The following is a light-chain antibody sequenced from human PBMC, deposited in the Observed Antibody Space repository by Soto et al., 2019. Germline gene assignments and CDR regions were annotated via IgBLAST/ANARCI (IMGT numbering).Light chain of an antibody. CDR3: QQGHNWPLT. CDR2: SAS. CDR1: QSISTE. J-gene: IGKJ2*01. Sequence: EIVMTQSPATLSVSPGERATLSCRASQSISTELAWYQQKPGQPPRLLIYSASTRATGVPARFTGSGSGSEFTLTISGLQYADFAVYYCQQGHNWPLTFGEGTRLAI. V-gene: IGKV3-15*01.